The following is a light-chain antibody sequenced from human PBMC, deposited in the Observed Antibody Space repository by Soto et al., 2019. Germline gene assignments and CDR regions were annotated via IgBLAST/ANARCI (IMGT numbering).Light chain of an antibody. CDR1: SSDVGNYNL. CDR3: CSFALRSTLI. Sequence: QSVLTQPASVSGSPGQSITISCTGTSSDVGNYNLVSWYQQYPGKAPKLMIYEGGKRPSGVSNRFSGSKSGNTASLTISGLQAEDEADYYCCSFALRSTLIFGGGTNATVL. CDR2: EGG. J-gene: IGLJ2*01. V-gene: IGLV2-23*01.